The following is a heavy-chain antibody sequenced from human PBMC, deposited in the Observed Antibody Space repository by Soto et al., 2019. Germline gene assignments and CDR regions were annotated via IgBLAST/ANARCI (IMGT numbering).Heavy chain of an antibody. CDR3: AAGRPCGRARGAFDI. CDR2: IVVGSGNT. J-gene: IGHJ3*02. CDR1: GFTFTSSA. D-gene: IGHD1-26*01. Sequence: VKVSCKASGFTFTSSAVQWVRQARGQRLEWIGWIVVGSGNTNYAQKFQERVTITRDMSTSTAYMELSSLRSEDTAVYYCAAGRPCGRARGAFDIWGHGTMVTVSS. V-gene: IGHV1-58*01.